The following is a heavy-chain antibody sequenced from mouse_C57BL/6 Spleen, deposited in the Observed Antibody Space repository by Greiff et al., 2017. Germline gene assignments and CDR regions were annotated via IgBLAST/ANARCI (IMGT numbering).Heavy chain of an antibody. CDR2: IDPETGGT. J-gene: IGHJ3*01. CDR1: GYTFTDYE. CDR3: TRNYGSRTGFAY. Sequence: QVQLKESGAELVRPGASVTLSCKASGYTFTDYEMHWVKQTPVHGLEWIGAIDPETGGTAYNQKFKGKAILTADKSSSTAYMELRSLTSEDSAVYYCTRNYGSRTGFAYWGQGTLVTVSA. V-gene: IGHV1-15*01. D-gene: IGHD1-1*01.